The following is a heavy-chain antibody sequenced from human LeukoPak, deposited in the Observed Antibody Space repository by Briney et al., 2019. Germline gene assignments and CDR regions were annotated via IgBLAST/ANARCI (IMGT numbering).Heavy chain of an antibody. CDR2: ISSSSSTI. CDR1: GFTFSSYS. D-gene: IGHD3-22*01. V-gene: IGHV3-48*04. CDR3: AKDLRYDSSGVDY. J-gene: IGHJ4*02. Sequence: TGGSLRLSCAASGFTFSSYSMNWVRQAPGKGLEWVSYISSSSSTIYYADSVKGRFTISRDNAKNSLYLQMNSLRAEDTAVYYCAKDLRYDSSGVDYWGQGTLVTVSS.